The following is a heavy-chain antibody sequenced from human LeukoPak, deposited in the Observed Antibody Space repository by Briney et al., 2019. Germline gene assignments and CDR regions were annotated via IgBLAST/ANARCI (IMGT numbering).Heavy chain of an antibody. Sequence: SETLSLTCTVSGYSISSGYYWGWIRQPPGKGLEWIGSIYHSGSTYYNPSLKSRVTISVDTSKNQFSLKLSSVTAADTAVYYCARGSYCGGDCYVDYWGQGTLVTVSS. J-gene: IGHJ4*02. V-gene: IGHV4-38-2*02. CDR2: IYHSGST. CDR3: ARGSYCGGDCYVDY. CDR1: GYSISSGYY. D-gene: IGHD2-21*02.